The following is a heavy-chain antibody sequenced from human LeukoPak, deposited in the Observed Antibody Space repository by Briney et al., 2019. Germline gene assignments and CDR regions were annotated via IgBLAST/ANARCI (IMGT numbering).Heavy chain of an antibody. Sequence: GGSLRLSCAASGFTFSTHAMTWVRQLPGKGLEWVSAINGGGGGIYFAESVKGRFTISRDNPKNTLYLQMNSLRAEDTAVYFCAKRGVVIRVILVGFHKEAYYFDSWGQGALVTVSS. CDR2: INGGGGGI. CDR1: GFTFSTHA. D-gene: IGHD3-22*01. V-gene: IGHV3-23*01. J-gene: IGHJ4*02. CDR3: AKRGVVIRVILVGFHKEAYYFDS.